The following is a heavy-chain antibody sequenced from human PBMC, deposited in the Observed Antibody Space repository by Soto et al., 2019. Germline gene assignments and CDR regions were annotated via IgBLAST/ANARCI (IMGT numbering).Heavy chain of an antibody. D-gene: IGHD1-26*01. CDR1: GFTFSSYG. J-gene: IGHJ4*02. Sequence: QVQLVESGGGVVQPGRSLRLSFAASGFTFSSYGMHWVRQAPGKGLERVADISYDGSNKYYADSVKGRFTISRDNSKNTLYLQMNSLRAEDTAVYYCANAPERENYWGQVPLVTVSS. V-gene: IGHV3-30*18. CDR3: ANAPERENY. CDR2: ISYDGSNK.